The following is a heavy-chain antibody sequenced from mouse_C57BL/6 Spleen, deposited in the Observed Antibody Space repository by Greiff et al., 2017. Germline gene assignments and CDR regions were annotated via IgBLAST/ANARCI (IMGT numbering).Heavy chain of an antibody. Sequence: EVMLVESGGGLVQPGGSLKLSCAASGFTFSDYYMYWVRQTPEKRLEWVAYISNGGGSTYYPDTVKGRFTISRDNAKNTLYLQMSRLKSEDTAMYYCARQGEGYFDYWGQGTTLTVSS. CDR3: ARQGEGYFDY. CDR2: ISNGGGST. J-gene: IGHJ2*01. CDR1: GFTFSDYY. V-gene: IGHV5-12*01.